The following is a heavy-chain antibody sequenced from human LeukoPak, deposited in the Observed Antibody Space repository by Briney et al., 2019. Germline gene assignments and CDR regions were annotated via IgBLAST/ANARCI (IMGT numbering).Heavy chain of an antibody. CDR3: ARGPSELGAFDI. J-gene: IGHJ3*02. CDR2: MNPNSGNT. D-gene: IGHD1-26*01. CDR1: GYTFTSYD. V-gene: IGHV1-8*03. Sequence: ASVKVSCKASGYTFTSYDINWVRQANGQGLEWMGWMNPNSGNTGYAQKFQGRVTITRNTSISTAYMELSSLRSEDTAVYYCARGPSELGAFDIWGQGTMVTVSS.